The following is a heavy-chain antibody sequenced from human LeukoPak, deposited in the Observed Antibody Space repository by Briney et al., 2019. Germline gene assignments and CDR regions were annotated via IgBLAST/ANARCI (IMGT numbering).Heavy chain of an antibody. Sequence: GGSLRLSCAASGFTFSSYWMSWVRQAPGKGLEWVANIKQDGSEKYYVDSVKGRFTISRDNAKNSLYLQVNSLRAEDTAVYYCARDLVGYSSVGYFDYWGQGTLVTVSS. CDR3: ARDLVGYSSVGYFDY. CDR1: GFTFSSYW. J-gene: IGHJ4*02. V-gene: IGHV3-7*01. CDR2: IKQDGSEK. D-gene: IGHD6-19*01.